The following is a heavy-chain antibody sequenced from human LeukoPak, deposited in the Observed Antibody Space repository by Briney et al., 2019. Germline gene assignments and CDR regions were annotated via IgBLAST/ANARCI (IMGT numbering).Heavy chain of an antibody. D-gene: IGHD2-15*01. CDR3: SAIRNAYCWIISCPHPDY. CDR1: GFTFSSYW. Sequence: GGSLRLSCAASGFTFSSYWMSWVRQAPGKGLEWVADIKQDGSEKYYVDSVKGRFTISRDNAKNSLYLLMNSMRAEDTAVYYCSAIRNAYCWIISCPHPDYWGQGTLVTVSS. CDR2: IKQDGSEK. J-gene: IGHJ4*02. V-gene: IGHV3-7*01.